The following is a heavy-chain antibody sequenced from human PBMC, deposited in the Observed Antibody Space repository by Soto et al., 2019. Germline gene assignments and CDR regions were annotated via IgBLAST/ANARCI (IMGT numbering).Heavy chain of an antibody. CDR1: GGSISSSSYY. CDR3: ARRYKGIDY. V-gene: IGHV4-39*01. Sequence: PSETLSLTCTVSGGSISSSSYYWCWIRQPPGKGLEWIGSIYYSGSTYYNPSLKSRVTISVDTSKNQFSLKLSSVTAADTAVYYCARRYKGIDYWGQGTLVTVSS. D-gene: IGHD1-20*01. J-gene: IGHJ4*02. CDR2: IYYSGST.